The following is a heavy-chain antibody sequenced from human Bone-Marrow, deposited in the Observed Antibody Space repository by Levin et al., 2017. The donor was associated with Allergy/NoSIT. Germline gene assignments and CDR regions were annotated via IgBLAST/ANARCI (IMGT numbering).Heavy chain of an antibody. V-gene: IGHV3-30*18. CDR2: ISFDGTFK. CDR3: AKDTSYCSGRSCYTQYYYYGMDV. Sequence: GESLKISCAASGFRFTNYGMHWVRQAPGKGLEWVAVISFDGTFKSYSDSVRGRFTISRDGSENTLYLQMNSLTAEDTAVYYCAKDTSYCSGRSCYTQYYYYGMDVWGQGTTVTVSS. J-gene: IGHJ6*02. CDR1: GFRFTNYG. D-gene: IGHD2-15*01.